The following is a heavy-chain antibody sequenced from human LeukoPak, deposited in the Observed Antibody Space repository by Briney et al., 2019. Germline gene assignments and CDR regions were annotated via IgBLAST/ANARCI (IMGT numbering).Heavy chain of an antibody. CDR1: GYTFTSYG. J-gene: IGHJ6*03. D-gene: IGHD3-16*02. V-gene: IGHV1-18*04. CDR3: ARGAIALRDYHYVDV. CDR2: ISGDKVNT. Sequence: GASVKLSCTASGYTFTSYGINWVRQAPGQGLEWMGCISGDKVNTHYAQNLQGRVTVTTDTSTSTAYMQLRSLRSDDTAIYFCARGAIALRDYHYVDVWGKGTTVTVSS.